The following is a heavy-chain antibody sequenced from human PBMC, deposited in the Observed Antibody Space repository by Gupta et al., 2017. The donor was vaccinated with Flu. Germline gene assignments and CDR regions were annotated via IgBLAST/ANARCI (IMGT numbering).Heavy chain of an antibody. CDR1: GYSFSTYW. CDR3: ARRPTITGAPFDS. D-gene: IGHD1-20*01. CDR2: INPGDSDT. Sequence: EVQLVQSGAEVKKPGESLKISCMGSGYSFSTYWIGWVRQMPGKGLEWMAIINPGDSDTRYSTSFRGRVTMSFDKSINTAYLQWSSLEASDTAMYYCARRPTITGAPFDSWGQGTLVTVSS. V-gene: IGHV5-51*01. J-gene: IGHJ4*02.